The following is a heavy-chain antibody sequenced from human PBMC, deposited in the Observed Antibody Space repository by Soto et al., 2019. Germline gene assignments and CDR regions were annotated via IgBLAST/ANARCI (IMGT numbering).Heavy chain of an antibody. CDR2: ISGSGGST. Sequence: PGGSLRLSCAASGFTFSSYAMIWVLQAPGKGLEWVSAISGSGGSTYYADSVKGRFTISRDNSKNMLFLQMSSLRAEDTALYFCAKDRHPDGIWTFDCWGQGTLVTVSS. J-gene: IGHJ4*02. D-gene: IGHD3-9*01. V-gene: IGHV3-23*01. CDR3: AKDRHPDGIWTFDC. CDR1: GFTFSSYA.